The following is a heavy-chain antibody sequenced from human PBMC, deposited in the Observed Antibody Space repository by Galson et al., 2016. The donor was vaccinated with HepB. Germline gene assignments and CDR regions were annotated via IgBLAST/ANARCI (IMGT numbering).Heavy chain of an antibody. V-gene: IGHV3-53*01. D-gene: IGHD5-24*01. CDR1: GFGVSSNY. J-gene: IGHJ4*02. CDR2: LYSGGTT. CDR3: ARGGKWQQGSLYFDS. Sequence: SLRLSCAASGFGVSSNYMSWVRQAPGKGLEWLSVLYSGGTTFYAGSVRGRFTISRDNSQNTLYLQMNSLRAEDTAVYFCARGGKWQQGSLYFDSWGQGTLVTVSS.